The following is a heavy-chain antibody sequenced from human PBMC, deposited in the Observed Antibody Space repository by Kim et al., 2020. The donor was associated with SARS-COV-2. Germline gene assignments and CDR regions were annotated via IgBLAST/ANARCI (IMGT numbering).Heavy chain of an antibody. Sequence: ASVKVSCKASGYTFTGYYMHWVRQAPGQGLEWMGRINPNSGGTNYAQKFQGRVTMTRDTSISTAYMELSRLRSDDTAVYYCARGDLITMVRGVIIFWGQGTLVTVSS. J-gene: IGHJ4*02. V-gene: IGHV1-2*06. CDR2: INPNSGGT. CDR3: ARGDLITMVRGVIIF. CDR1: GYTFTGYY. D-gene: IGHD3-10*01.